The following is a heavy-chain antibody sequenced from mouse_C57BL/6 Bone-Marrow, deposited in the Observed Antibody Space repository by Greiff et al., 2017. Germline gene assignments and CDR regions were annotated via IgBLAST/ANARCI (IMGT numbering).Heavy chain of an antibody. V-gene: IGHV1-80*01. J-gene: IGHJ4*01. CDR3: ARRGDPYYAMDY. Sequence: QVQLKQSGAELVKPGASVKISCKASGYAFSSYWMNWVKQRPGKGLEWIGQIYPGDGDTNYNGKFKGKATLTADKSSSTAYMQLSSLTSEDYAVYFCARRGDPYYAMDYWGQGTSVTVSS. CDR1: GYAFSSYW. CDR2: IYPGDGDT.